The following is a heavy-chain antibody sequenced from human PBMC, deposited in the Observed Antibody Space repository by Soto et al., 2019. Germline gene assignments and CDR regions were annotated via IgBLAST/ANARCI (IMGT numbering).Heavy chain of an antibody. V-gene: IGHV3-30*18. CDR1: GFTFSSYG. Sequence: QVQLVESGGGVVQPGRSLRLSCAASGFTFSSYGMHWVRQAPGKGLEWVAVMSYDGSNEYYADSVKGRFTISRHNSKNTLHLQMNSLRAEGTAVYYCAKDYGSGWYYFDSWGQGTLVTVSS. J-gene: IGHJ4*02. CDR3: AKDYGSGWYYFDS. CDR2: MSYDGSNE. D-gene: IGHD6-19*01.